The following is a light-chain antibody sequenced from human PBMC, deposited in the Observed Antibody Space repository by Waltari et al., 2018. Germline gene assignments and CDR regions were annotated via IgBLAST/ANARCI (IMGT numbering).Light chain of an antibody. CDR1: SSDLGSYNY. J-gene: IGLJ2*01. CDR2: DVT. CDR3: SSYMDTTALEL. Sequence: QSALTQPASVSASPGQSITISSTGTSSDLGSYNYFSWYQQHPGKAPKLILFDVTNRPSGVSNRFSGSKSGNTASLIISGLQGEDEADYYCSSYMDTTALELFGGGTSLTVL. V-gene: IGLV2-14*03.